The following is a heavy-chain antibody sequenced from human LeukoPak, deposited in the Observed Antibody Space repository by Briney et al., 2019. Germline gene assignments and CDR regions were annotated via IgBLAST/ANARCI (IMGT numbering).Heavy chain of an antibody. CDR3: AREGGYCSSTTCYFDS. J-gene: IGHJ4*02. Sequence: PGGSLRLSCAASGXTFSSYSMHWVRQAPGKGLEWVAVISDDGSKKSYADSVKGRFTVSRDNSKNTLYLQMNSPRVEDTAVYYCAREGGYCSSTTCYFDSWGQGSLVTVSS. CDR2: ISDDGSKK. CDR1: GXTFSSYS. D-gene: IGHD2-2*01. V-gene: IGHV3-30-3*01.